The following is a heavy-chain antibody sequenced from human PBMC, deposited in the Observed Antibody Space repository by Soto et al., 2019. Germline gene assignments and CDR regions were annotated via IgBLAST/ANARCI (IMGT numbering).Heavy chain of an antibody. V-gene: IGHV3-23*01. Sequence: EAQLLESGGGLEQPGGSLRLSCAASGFTFSSYAMSWVRQAPGKGLEWVSGISGSGGSTYYADSVKGRFTISRDNSKNTLYLQMNSLRAEDTAVHYCAKGYDLGGYSRMDVWGQGTTVTVSS. CDR2: ISGSGGST. CDR1: GFTFSSYA. J-gene: IGHJ6*02. CDR3: AKGYDLGGYSRMDV. D-gene: IGHD5-18*01.